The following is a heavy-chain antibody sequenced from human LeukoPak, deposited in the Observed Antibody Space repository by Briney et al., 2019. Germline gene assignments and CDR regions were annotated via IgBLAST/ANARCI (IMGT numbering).Heavy chain of an antibody. CDR2: ISASVDRT. CDR3: AKVQRSDFDMNFDS. Sequence: PGGSLRLSCAASGSTFSSYVMNWLRQAPGEGLEWVSTISASVDRTFYADSVKGRFTISRDNSKNTVYLQMNSLRAGDTAVYYCAKVQRSDFDMNFDSWGQGTLVTVSS. CDR1: GSTFSSYV. D-gene: IGHD5-12*01. J-gene: IGHJ4*02. V-gene: IGHV3-23*01.